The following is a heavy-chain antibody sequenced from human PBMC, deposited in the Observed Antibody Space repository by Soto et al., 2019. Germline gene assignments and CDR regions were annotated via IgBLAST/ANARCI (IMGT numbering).Heavy chain of an antibody. CDR2: ISGSGNKT. J-gene: IGHJ5*02. Sequence: EVHLLESGGGLAQPGGSLKLSCAASGFTFSSFDMSWVRQAPGMGLEWVSGISGSGNKTYYAGSVKGRFTISRDNSKNTLYLQMNSLRAEDTALYYCAKEYSASSPDPWGQGTLVIVSS. CDR3: AKEYSASSPDP. CDR1: GFTFSSFD. D-gene: IGHD5-12*01. V-gene: IGHV3-23*01.